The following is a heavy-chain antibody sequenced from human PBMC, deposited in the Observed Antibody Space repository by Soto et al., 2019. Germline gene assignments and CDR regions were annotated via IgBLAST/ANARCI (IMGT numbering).Heavy chain of an antibody. Sequence: QVQLVESGGGVVQPGRSLRLSCAASGFTFSSYGMHWVRQAPGKGLEWVAVIWHDGSNKYYADSVKGRFTISRDNSKNTLYLEMNSLGAEDPAVYYCARVGSADASDIWGEGTMVTVSS. CDR3: ARVGSADASDI. CDR2: IWHDGSNK. V-gene: IGHV3-33*01. D-gene: IGHD1-26*01. J-gene: IGHJ3*02. CDR1: GFTFSSYG.